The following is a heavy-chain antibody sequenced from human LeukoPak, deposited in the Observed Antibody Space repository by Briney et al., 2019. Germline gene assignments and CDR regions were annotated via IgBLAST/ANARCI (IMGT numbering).Heavy chain of an antibody. J-gene: IGHJ4*02. D-gene: IGHD6-13*01. CDR3: ARFGIAAVQDY. V-gene: IGHV3-66*01. Sequence: GGSLRLSCAASGFAVSSNYMSWVRQAPGKGLEWVSVIYSGGSTYYADSVKGRFTISKDNSKNTLYLQMNSLRAEDTAVYYCARFGIAAVQDYWGQGTLVTVSS. CDR1: GFAVSSNY. CDR2: IYSGGST.